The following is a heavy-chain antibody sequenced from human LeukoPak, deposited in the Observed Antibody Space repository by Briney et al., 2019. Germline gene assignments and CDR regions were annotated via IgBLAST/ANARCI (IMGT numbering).Heavy chain of an antibody. Sequence: ASVKVSCKASGGTFSSYAISWVRQAPGQGLEWMGGIIPISGTAKYAQKSQGRVTITAAESTRTAYMELGSLRSEDTAVYYCARDKGYNWNYPYFDYWGQGTLVTVSS. V-gene: IGHV1-69*13. CDR2: IIPISGTA. D-gene: IGHD1-7*01. CDR1: GGTFSSYA. J-gene: IGHJ4*02. CDR3: ARDKGYNWNYPYFDY.